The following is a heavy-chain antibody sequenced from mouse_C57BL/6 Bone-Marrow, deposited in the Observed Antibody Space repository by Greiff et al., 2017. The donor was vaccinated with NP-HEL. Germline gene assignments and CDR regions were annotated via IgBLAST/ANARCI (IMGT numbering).Heavy chain of an antibody. J-gene: IGHJ4*01. D-gene: IGHD2-4*01. V-gene: IGHV7-3*01. CDR1: GFTFTDYY. Sequence: DVKLVESGGGFVQPGGSLSLSCAASGFTFTDYYMSWVRQPPGKAPEWLGFIRNKANGYTTEYSASVKGRFTISRDNSQSILYLQMNALRAGDSATYYCARSIYYDYADDPFYAMDYWGQGTSVTVSS. CDR3: ARSIYYDYADDPFYAMDY. CDR2: IRNKANGYTT.